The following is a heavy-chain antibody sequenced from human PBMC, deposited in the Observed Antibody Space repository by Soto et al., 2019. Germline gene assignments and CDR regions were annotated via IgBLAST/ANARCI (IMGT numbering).Heavy chain of an antibody. J-gene: IGHJ4*02. Sequence: PGGSLRLSCAASGFTFSSYATSWVRQAPGKGLEWVSAISGSGGSTYYADSVKGRFTISRDNSKNTLYLQMNSLRAEDTAVYYCAKDLVVLVGAIDYWGQGTLVTVSS. V-gene: IGHV3-23*01. CDR2: ISGSGGST. D-gene: IGHD1-26*01. CDR1: GFTFSSYA. CDR3: AKDLVVLVGAIDY.